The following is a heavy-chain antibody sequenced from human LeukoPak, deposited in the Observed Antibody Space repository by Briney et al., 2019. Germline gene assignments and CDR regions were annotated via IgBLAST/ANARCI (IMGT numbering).Heavy chain of an antibody. V-gene: IGHV1-3*01. CDR2: INAGNGNT. J-gene: IGHJ4*02. Sequence: ASVKVSCKASEYTFTSYAIHWVRQAPGQRLEWMGWINAGNGNTKYSQKFQGRVTITRDTSASTTYMELSSLRSEDTAVYYCARNEDYYGSGSQPSLYYFDYWGQGTLVTVSP. D-gene: IGHD3-10*01. CDR3: ARNEDYYGSGSQPSLYYFDY. CDR1: EYTFTSYA.